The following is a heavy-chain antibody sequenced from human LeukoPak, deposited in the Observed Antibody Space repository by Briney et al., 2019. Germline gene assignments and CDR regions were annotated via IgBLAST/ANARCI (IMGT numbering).Heavy chain of an antibody. CDR3: AKDREEEQLVPQALAY. J-gene: IGHJ4*02. CDR1: GFTFSSYG. Sequence: GRSLRLSCAASGFTFSSYGMHWVRQAPGKGLEWVAVISYDGSNKYYADSVKGRFTISRDNSKNTLYLQMNSLRAEDTAVYYCAKDREEEQLVPQALAYWGQGTLVTVSS. CDR2: ISYDGSNK. V-gene: IGHV3-30*18. D-gene: IGHD6-13*01.